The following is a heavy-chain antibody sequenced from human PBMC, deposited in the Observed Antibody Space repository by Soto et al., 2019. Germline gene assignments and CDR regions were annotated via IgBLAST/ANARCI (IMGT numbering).Heavy chain of an antibody. CDR2: IYYSGST. J-gene: IGHJ5*02. Sequence: SETLSLTCTVSGGSISSSSYYWGWIRQPPGKGLEWIGSIYYSGSTYYNPSLKSRVTISVDTSKNQFSLKLSSVTAADTAVYYCASAIAVAGTKRYNWFDPWGQGTLVTVSS. V-gene: IGHV4-39*01. D-gene: IGHD6-19*01. CDR3: ASAIAVAGTKRYNWFDP. CDR1: GGSISSSSYY.